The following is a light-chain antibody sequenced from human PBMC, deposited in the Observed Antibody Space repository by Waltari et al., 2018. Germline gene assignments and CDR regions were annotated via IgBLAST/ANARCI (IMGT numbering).Light chain of an antibody. V-gene: IGLV3-10*01. Sequence: SYELTQPPSVSVSPGQTARITCSGDALPKKYAYWYQQKSGQAPVLVIYEDSKSPSGIPGGFSGSRSGTMAAWTISGAQVEDEADYYCYSTDSNNNYEVFGGGTKLTVL. CDR3: YSTDSNNNYEV. CDR1: ALPKKY. J-gene: IGLJ2*01. CDR2: EDS.